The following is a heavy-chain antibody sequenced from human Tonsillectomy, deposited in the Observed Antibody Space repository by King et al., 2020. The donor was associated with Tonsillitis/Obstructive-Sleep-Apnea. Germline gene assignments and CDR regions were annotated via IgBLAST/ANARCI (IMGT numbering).Heavy chain of an antibody. Sequence: QLQESGPGLVKPSQTLSLTCTVSGGSNSSGGYYWSWIRQHPGKGLEWIGYIYYSGSTYYNPSLKSRVTISVDTSKNQFSLKLSSVTAADTAVYYCARDLVVPAVPERGRFFDLWGRGTLVTVSS. J-gene: IGHJ2*01. CDR3: ARDLVVPAVPERGRFFDL. V-gene: IGHV4-31*03. CDR2: IYYSGST. D-gene: IGHD2-2*01. CDR1: GGSNSSGGYY.